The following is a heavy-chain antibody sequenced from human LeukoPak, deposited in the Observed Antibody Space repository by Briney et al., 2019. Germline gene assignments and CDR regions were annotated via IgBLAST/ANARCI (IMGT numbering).Heavy chain of an antibody. CDR3: ATDRPSGGYKIDAFDI. D-gene: IGHD3-10*01. J-gene: IGHJ3*02. Sequence: ASVKVSCKVSGYTLTELSMHWVRQAPGKGLEWMGGFNPEDGETIYAQKFQGRVTMTEDTSTDTAYMELSSLRSEDMAVYYCATDRPSGGYKIDAFDIWGQGAMVTVSS. CDR1: GYTLTELS. CDR2: FNPEDGET. V-gene: IGHV1-24*01.